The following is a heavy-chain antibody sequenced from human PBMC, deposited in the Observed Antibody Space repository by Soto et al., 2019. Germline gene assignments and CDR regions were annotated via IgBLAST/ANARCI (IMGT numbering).Heavy chain of an antibody. Sequence: DVQLLESGGELAQPGGSRRLSCAASGFTFSRYAMSWVRQAPGMGLEWVSLISDSGRATFHAPSVKGRFTISRDNSKNTVFLQMNSLTAEDTAVYYCAKQRGSGTPFYSNMDVWGLGTTVTVSS. D-gene: IGHD3-10*01. CDR2: ISDSGRAT. J-gene: IGHJ6*02. CDR3: AKQRGSGTPFYSNMDV. V-gene: IGHV3-23*01. CDR1: GFTFSRYA.